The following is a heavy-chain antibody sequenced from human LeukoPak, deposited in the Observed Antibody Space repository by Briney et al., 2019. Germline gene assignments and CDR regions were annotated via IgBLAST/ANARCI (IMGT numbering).Heavy chain of an antibody. CDR2: IYSGGST. CDR3: ASTGYSSGWFQSYNHYYYYMDV. D-gene: IGHD6-19*01. V-gene: IGHV3-66*01. J-gene: IGHJ6*03. CDR1: GFTVSSNY. Sequence: GGSLRLSCAASGFTVSSNYMSWVRQAPGKGLEWVSVIYSGGSTYYADSVKGRFTISRDNSKNTLYLQMNSLRAEDTAVYYCASTGYSSGWFQSYNHYYYYMDVWGKGTTVTISS.